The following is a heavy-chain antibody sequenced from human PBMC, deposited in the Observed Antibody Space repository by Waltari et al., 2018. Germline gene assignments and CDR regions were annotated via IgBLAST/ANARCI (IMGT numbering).Heavy chain of an antibody. J-gene: IGHJ4*02. D-gene: IGHD2-2*01. CDR2: IYHSGST. Sequence: QVQLQESGPGLVKPSETLSLTCAVSGYSISSGYYWGWLRQPPGKGLEWIGSIYHSGSTYYNPSLKSRVTISVDTSKNQFSLKLSSVTAADTAVYYCARRLTKGYYFDYWGQGTLVTVSS. V-gene: IGHV4-38-2*01. CDR1: GYSISSGYY. CDR3: ARRLTKGYYFDY.